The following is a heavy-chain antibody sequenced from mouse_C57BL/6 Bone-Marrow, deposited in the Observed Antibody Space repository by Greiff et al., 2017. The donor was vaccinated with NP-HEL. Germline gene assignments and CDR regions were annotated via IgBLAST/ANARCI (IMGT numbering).Heavy chain of an antibody. D-gene: IGHD2-4*01. Sequence: EVMLVESGGGLVQPGGSLKLSCAASGFTFSDYGVAWVRQAPRKGPEWVAFISNLAYSIYYADTVTGRFTISRENAKNTLYLEMSSLRSEDTAMYYCARRGHDYDFDYWGQGTTLTVSS. J-gene: IGHJ2*01. CDR1: GFTFSDYG. CDR2: ISNLAYSI. V-gene: IGHV5-15*01. CDR3: ARRGHDYDFDY.